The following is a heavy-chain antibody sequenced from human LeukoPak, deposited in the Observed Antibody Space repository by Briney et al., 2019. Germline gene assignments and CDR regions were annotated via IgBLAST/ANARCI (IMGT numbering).Heavy chain of an antibody. D-gene: IGHD5-12*01. CDR3: ARDRSIVATISGVDC. CDR2: INPNSGGT. V-gene: IGHV1-2*02. CDR1: GYTFTGYY. J-gene: IGHJ4*02. Sequence: ASVKVSYKASGYTFTGYYMHWVRQAPGQGLEWMGWINPNSGGTNYAQKFQGRVTMTRDTSISTAYMELSRLRSDDTAVYYCARDRSIVATISGVDCWGQGTLVTVSS.